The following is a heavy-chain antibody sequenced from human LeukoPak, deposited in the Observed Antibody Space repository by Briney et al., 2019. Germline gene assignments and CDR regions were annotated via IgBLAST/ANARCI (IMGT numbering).Heavy chain of an antibody. V-gene: IGHV3-23*01. D-gene: IGHD3-10*01. CDR1: GFTCSSYA. Sequence: PGGSLRLSCAASGFTCSSYAMTWVRQAPGKGLEWVSVISGNDASTYYADSVKGRFTISRDNSNNTLYLQMNSLGAEDTAVYYCAKGLYFGELLGPCDFWGQGTLVTVSS. CDR3: AKGLYFGELLGPCDF. CDR2: ISGNDAST. J-gene: IGHJ4*02.